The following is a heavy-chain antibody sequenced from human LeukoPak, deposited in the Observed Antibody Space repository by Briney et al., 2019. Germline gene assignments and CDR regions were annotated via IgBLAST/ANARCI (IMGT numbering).Heavy chain of an antibody. V-gene: IGHV3-7*03. CDR2: IKKGGSEK. CDR3: AREGVHCSGRSCLRAY. D-gene: IGHD2-15*01. J-gene: IGHJ4*02. CDR1: GFTFSTYW. Sequence: SGGSLRLSCAASGFTFSTYWMSWVRQAPGKGLEWVANIKKGGSEKYYMDSVKGRFTISRDNAENSLYLQMNSLRAEDTAVYYCAREGVHCSGRSCLRAYWGQGTQVTVSS.